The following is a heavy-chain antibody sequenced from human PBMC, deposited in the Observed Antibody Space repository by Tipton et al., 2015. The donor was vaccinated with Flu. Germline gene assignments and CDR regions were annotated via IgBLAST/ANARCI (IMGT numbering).Heavy chain of an antibody. V-gene: IGHV3-23*01. Sequence: SLRLSCAASEFTFSIYAMSWVRQAPGKRLEWISDISGGGGGTYYADSVKGRFTISRDNSKNMLYLRMNSLSAEDTAIYYCAKVIPEKVSGLDYWGQGTLVTVSS. CDR2: ISGGGGGT. J-gene: IGHJ4*02. CDR3: AKVIPEKVSGLDY. CDR1: EFTFSIYA. D-gene: IGHD5/OR15-5a*01.